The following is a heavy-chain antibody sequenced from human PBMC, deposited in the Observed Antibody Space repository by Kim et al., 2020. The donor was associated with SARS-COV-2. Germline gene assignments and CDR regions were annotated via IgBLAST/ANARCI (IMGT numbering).Heavy chain of an antibody. D-gene: IGHD3-22*01. Sequence: ASVKVSCKASGYTFTSYGISWVRQAPGQGLEWMGWISAYNGNTNYAQKLQGRVTMTTDTSTSTAYMELRSLRSDDTAVYYCARSTSGSGYYPFDYWGQGTLVTVSS. J-gene: IGHJ4*02. CDR1: GYTFTSYG. CDR3: ARSTSGSGYYPFDY. V-gene: IGHV1-18*01. CDR2: ISAYNGNT.